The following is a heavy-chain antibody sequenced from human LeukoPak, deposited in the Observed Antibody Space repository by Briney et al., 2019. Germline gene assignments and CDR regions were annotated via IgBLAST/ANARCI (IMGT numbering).Heavy chain of an antibody. CDR3: ARDLPNPMVRGVNYYYGMDV. D-gene: IGHD3-10*01. V-gene: IGHV3-30-3*01. J-gene: IGHJ6*02. CDR1: GFTFSSYA. Sequence: GGSMRLSCAASGFTFSSYAMHWVRQAPGKGLEWVAVISYDGSNKYYADSVKGRFTISRDNSKNTLYLQMNSLRAGDTAVYYCARDLPNPMVRGVNYYYGMDVWGQGTTVTVSS. CDR2: ISYDGSNK.